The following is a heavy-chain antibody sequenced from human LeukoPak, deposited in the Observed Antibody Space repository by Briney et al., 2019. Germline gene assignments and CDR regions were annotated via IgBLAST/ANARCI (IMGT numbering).Heavy chain of an antibody. D-gene: IGHD1-7*01. CDR2: INPNSGGT. CDR1: GYTFITYG. V-gene: IGHV1-2*02. J-gene: IGHJ4*02. Sequence: ASVKVSCKASGYTFITYGISWVRQAPGQGLEWMGWINPNSGGTNYAQKFQGRVTMTRDTSISTAYMELSRLRSDDTAVYYCARIGTGTSPPRDWGQGTLVTVSS. CDR3: ARIGTGTSPPRD.